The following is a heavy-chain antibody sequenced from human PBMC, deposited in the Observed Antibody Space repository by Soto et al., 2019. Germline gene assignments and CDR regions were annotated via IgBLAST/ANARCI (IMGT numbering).Heavy chain of an antibody. CDR1: GFTFRSSG. J-gene: IGHJ6*01. Sequence: GGSLRLSCAASGFTFRSSGMHWARQAPGKGLELLAVISYDGGNKYYGHSVRGRFTISRDNSKNPLYLEVKSLRVEDSAVYYCVKVQFGRGILSKTMYVWGQGTTVTV. V-gene: IGHV3-30*18. CDR3: VKVQFGRGILSKTMYV. D-gene: IGHD3-16*01. CDR2: ISYDGGNK.